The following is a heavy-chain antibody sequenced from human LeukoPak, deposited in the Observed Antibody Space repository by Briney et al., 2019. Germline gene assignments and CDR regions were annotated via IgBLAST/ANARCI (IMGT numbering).Heavy chain of an antibody. V-gene: IGHV3-74*01. D-gene: IGHD1-26*01. CDR2: FTSDGNSM. Sequence: VWVARFTSDGNSMTYADFVKGRFTVSRDIAKNTLYLQMNSLRAEDTAVYYCARAQVGTPTDCWGQGTLVTVSS. J-gene: IGHJ4*02. CDR3: ARAQVGTPTDC.